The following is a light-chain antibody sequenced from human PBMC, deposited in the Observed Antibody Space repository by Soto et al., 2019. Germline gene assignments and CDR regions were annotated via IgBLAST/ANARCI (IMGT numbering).Light chain of an antibody. CDR1: SSDVGGSNF. J-gene: IGLJ7*01. Sequence: QSALTQPASVSDSPGQSITISCTGTSSDVGGSNFVSWYQQHPGKPPKLIIYDVANRPSGVSNRFSGSKSGSTASLIISRLQTEDEADYYCVSYTPSTTYVFGTGTQLTVL. CDR3: VSYTPSTTYV. CDR2: DVA. V-gene: IGLV2-14*03.